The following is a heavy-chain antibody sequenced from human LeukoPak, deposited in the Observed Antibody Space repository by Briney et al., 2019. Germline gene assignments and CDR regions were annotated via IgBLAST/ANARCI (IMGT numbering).Heavy chain of an antibody. J-gene: IGHJ4*02. CDR3: ARVDRSGYHSDY. CDR1: GGSISSSSYY. D-gene: IGHD3-22*01. V-gene: IGHV4-39*01. Sequence: SETLSLTCTVSGGSISSSSYYWGWIRQPPGKGLEWIGSIYYSGSTYYNPAPKSRVTISVDTSKNQFTLKLSSVTAADTAVYDCARVDRSGYHSDYWGQGTLVTVSS. CDR2: IYYSGST.